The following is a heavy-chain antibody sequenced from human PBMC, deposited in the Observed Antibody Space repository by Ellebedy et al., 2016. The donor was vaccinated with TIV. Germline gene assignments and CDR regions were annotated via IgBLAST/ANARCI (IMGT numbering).Heavy chain of an antibody. J-gene: IGHJ4*02. CDR3: ARSWSPYYIAGSGFDY. V-gene: IGHV3-30*03. Sequence: GESLKISCAASGFTFSSYGMYWVRQAPGKGLEWVAVISYDGSNKYYADSVKGRFTISRDNSKNPLYLQMNSLRVEDTAVYYCARSWSPYYIAGSGFDYWGQGTLVTVSS. CDR1: GFTFSSYG. CDR2: ISYDGSNK. D-gene: IGHD3-22*01.